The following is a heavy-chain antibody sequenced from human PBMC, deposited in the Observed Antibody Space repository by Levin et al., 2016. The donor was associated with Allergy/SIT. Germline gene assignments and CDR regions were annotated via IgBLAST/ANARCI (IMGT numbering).Heavy chain of an antibody. D-gene: IGHD1-26*01. CDR1: GDSISNAKW. CDR2: IYETGST. J-gene: IGHJ4*02. CDR3: ARTWSIVGDFDY. V-gene: IGHV4-4*02. Sequence: GSLRLSCAVSGDSISNAKWWSWVRHVPGKGLEWIGEIYETGSTHFNPSLESRVTMSIDKSKNQFSLKVTMVTAADTAIYYCARTWSIVGDFDYWGRGLLVTVSS.